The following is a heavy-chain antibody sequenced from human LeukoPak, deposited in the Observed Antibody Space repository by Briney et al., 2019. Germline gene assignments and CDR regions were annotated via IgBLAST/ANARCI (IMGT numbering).Heavy chain of an antibody. CDR2: IKQDGSEK. V-gene: IGHV3-7*01. Sequence: GGSLRLSCAASGFTFSSCWMSWVRQAPGKGLEWVANIKQDGSEKYYVDSVKGRFTISRDNAKNSLYLQMNSLRAEDTAVYYCAREWELDDAFDIWGQGTMVTVSS. CDR3: AREWELDDAFDI. J-gene: IGHJ3*02. CDR1: GFTFSSCW. D-gene: IGHD1-26*01.